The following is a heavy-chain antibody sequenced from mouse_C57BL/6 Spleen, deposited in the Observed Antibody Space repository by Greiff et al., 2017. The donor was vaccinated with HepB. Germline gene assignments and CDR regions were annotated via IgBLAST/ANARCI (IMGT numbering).Heavy chain of an antibody. CDR2: IYPGNSDT. CDR1: GYTFTSYW. V-gene: IGHV1-5*01. J-gene: IGHJ1*03. D-gene: IGHD2-4*01. CDR3: TRWELRRDWYFDV. Sequence: VQLQQSGTVLARPGASVKMSCKTSGYTFTSYWMHWVKQRPGQGLEWIGAIYPGNSDTSYNQKFKGKAKLTAVTSASTAYMELSSLTNEDSAVYYCTRWELRRDWYFDVWGTGTTVTVSS.